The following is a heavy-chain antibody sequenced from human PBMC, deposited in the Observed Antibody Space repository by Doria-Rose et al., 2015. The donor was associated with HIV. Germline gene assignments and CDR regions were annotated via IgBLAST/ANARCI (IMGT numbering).Heavy chain of an antibody. CDR2: IFYTGST. Sequence: GPGLVKPSETLSLTCSASGGSISHYYWSWIRQPPGKGLEYIGDIFYTGSTNYSPSLKSRVSISIDTSKNKFSLRLSSVTAADTAVYYCARVLSGTYDYWGQGTLVTVSS. V-gene: IGHV4-59*01. CDR3: ARVLSGTYDY. J-gene: IGHJ4*02. D-gene: IGHD1-26*01. CDR1: GGSISHYY.